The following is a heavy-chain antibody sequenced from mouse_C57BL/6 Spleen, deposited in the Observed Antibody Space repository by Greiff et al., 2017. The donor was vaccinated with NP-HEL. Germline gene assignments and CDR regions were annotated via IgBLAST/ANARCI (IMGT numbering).Heavy chain of an antibody. D-gene: IGHD1-1*01. CDR1: GYTFTDYN. Sequence: EVQLQQSGPELVKPGASVKMSCKASGYTFTDYNMHWVKQSHGKSLEWIGYINPNNGGTSYTQKFKGKATLPVNKSSSTAYMELRSLTSEDSAVYYCARRYYGSSYFDDWGQGTTLTVSS. V-gene: IGHV1-22*01. J-gene: IGHJ2*01. CDR3: ARRYYGSSYFDD. CDR2: INPNNGGT.